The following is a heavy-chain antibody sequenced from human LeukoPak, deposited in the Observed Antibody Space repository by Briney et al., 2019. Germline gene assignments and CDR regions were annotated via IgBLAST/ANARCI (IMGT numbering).Heavy chain of an antibody. CDR3: ARVRRSYSFDY. Sequence: PGGSLRLSCVASGFTLSNYWMSWVRQAPGMGLEWVASIKQDGSEKNYVDSVKGRFTISRDNAKNSLYLQMNSLRGEDTAVYFCARVRRSYSFDYWGQGTLVTVSS. CDR1: GFTLSNYW. J-gene: IGHJ4*02. V-gene: IGHV3-7*01. CDR2: IKQDGSEK. D-gene: IGHD1-26*01.